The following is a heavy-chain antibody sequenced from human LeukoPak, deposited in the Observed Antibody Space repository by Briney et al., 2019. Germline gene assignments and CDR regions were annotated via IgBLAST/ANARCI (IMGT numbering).Heavy chain of an antibody. CDR3: ARGGGDDILTGYPIRY. V-gene: IGHV1-2*02. CDR2: INPNSGGT. D-gene: IGHD3-9*01. CDR1: GYTFTGYY. Sequence: ASVKVSCKASGYTFTGYYMHWVRQAPGQGLEWMGWINPNSGGTNYAQKFQGRVTMTRDTSISTAYMELSRLRSDDTAVYYCARGGGDDILTGYPIRYWGQGTLVTVSS. J-gene: IGHJ4*02.